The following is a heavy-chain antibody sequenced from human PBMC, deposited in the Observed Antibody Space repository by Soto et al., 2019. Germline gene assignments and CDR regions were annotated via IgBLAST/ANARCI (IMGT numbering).Heavy chain of an antibody. CDR1: GYTFTGYY. CDR3: ASGRGGGDWNGFDI. J-gene: IGHJ3*02. CDR2: INPNSGGT. D-gene: IGHD2-21*02. Sequence: ASVKVSCKASGYTFTGYYMHWVRQAPGQGLEWMGWINPNSGGTNYAQKFQGWVTMTRDTSISTAYMELSRLRTDDTAVYYGASGRGGGDWNGFDIWGQGTLVTVSS. V-gene: IGHV1-2*04.